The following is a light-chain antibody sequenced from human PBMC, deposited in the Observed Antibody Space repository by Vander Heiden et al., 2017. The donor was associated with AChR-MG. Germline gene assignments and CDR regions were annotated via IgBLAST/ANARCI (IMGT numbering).Light chain of an antibody. CDR1: ESVVSY. Sequence: EIVLTQSPATLSVSPGEGATLSCRATESVVSYLAWYQQKPGQAPRLLIYGTSTRATGIPARFSGSGSGTEFSLTITSLQSEDLAVYFCQQYHRWPITFGQGTRLELK. V-gene: IGKV3D-15*01. CDR2: GTS. CDR3: QQYHRWPIT. J-gene: IGKJ5*01.